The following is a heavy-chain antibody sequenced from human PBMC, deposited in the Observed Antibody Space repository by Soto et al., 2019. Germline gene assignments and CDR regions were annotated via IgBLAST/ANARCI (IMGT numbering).Heavy chain of an antibody. CDR1: VGSLSGYY. V-gene: IGHV4-34*01. D-gene: IGHD6-13*01. CDR2: INHSGST. J-gene: IGHJ4*02. CDR3: ARGVPQQLGQPFDF. Sequence: QVQLQQWGAGLLKPSETLSLTCAVYVGSLSGYYWSWIRQPPGKGLEWIGEINHSGSTTYNPSLKSRVTISLDTSKNQFSLKLTSVTAADTAVYYCARGVPQQLGQPFDFWGQGTLVTVSS.